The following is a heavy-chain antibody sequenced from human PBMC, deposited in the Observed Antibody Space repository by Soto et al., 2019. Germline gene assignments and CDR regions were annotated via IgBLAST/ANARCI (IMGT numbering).Heavy chain of an antibody. J-gene: IGHJ5*01. V-gene: IGHV3-23*01. CDR3: AKVAMVQRVPNWFDS. CDR1: GFTFSSHS. Sequence: EVQLLESGGGLVQPGGSMRLSCAASGFTFSSHSMTWVRQAPGKGLEWVSHIIATRGTTYYADSVKGRFTIARENSKNTPSRQMSRLKAEDTAVYYCAKVAMVQRVPNWFDSWGQGTLVTVPS. D-gene: IGHD3-10*01. CDR2: IIATRGTT.